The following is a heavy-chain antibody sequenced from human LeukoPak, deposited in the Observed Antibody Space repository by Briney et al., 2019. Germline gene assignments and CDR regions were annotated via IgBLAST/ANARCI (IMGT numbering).Heavy chain of an antibody. J-gene: IGHJ4*02. CDR3: ARGRRDGYNMGNDYFDY. CDR1: GGTFRSYA. D-gene: IGHD5-24*01. V-gene: IGHV1-69*05. CDR2: IIPIFGTA. Sequence: SVKVSCKASGGTFRSYAISWVRQAPRQGLEWMGGIIPIFGTANYAQKFQGRVTITTDESTSTAYMELSSLRSEDTAVYYCARGRRDGYNMGNDYFDYWGQGTLVTVSS.